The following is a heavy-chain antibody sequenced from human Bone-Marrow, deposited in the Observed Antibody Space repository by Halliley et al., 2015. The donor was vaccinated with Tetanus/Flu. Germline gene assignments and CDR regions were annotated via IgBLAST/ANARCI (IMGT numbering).Heavy chain of an antibody. D-gene: IGHD2-2*01. CDR3: ARHRGHCSSTSCLSFWYFDL. CDR1: GGSFGDSGYY. CDR2: IIPYGNI. J-gene: IGHJ2*01. Sequence: TLSLTCAVYGGSFGDSGYYWNWCRQPPGKGLEWIGEIIPYGNINYNQSLQSRVTISVDTSKNQFSLKLSSVSAADTAVYYCARHRGHCSSTSCLSFWYFDLWGRGTLVTVSS. V-gene: IGHV4-34*12.